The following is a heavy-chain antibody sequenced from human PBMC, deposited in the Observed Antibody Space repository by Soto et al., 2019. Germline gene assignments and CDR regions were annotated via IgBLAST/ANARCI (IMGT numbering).Heavy chain of an antibody. V-gene: IGHV4-30-4*01. CDR1: GGPISSGDYY. CDR3: AREVAIFGVVITPPWFDP. D-gene: IGHD3-3*01. J-gene: IGHJ5*02. Sequence: SETLSLTCTVSGGPISSGDYYWSWIRQPPGKGLEWIGYIYYSGSTYYNPSLKSRVTISVDTSKNQFSLKLSSVTAADTAVYYCAREVAIFGVVITPPWFDPWGQGALVTVSS. CDR2: IYYSGST.